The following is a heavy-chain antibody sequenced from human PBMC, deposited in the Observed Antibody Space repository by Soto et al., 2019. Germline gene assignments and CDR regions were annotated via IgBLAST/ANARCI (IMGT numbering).Heavy chain of an antibody. V-gene: IGHV3-7*01. D-gene: IGHD1-26*01. CDR1: GFTFGYYW. J-gene: IGHJ4*02. CDR2: IKWDASEK. Sequence: GGSLRLSCAASGFTFGYYWMSWVRQAPGKGLEWWATIKWDASEKKYVDSVKGRFTMSRDNAKNSVYLQMNSLRVEDTAVYFCASGKSGSYDYWGQGTLVTVSS. CDR3: ASGKSGSYDY.